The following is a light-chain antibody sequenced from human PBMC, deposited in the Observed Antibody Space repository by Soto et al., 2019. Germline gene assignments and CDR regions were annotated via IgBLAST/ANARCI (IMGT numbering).Light chain of an antibody. CDR2: EFS. V-gene: IGLV2-14*01. Sequence: QSALTQPASVSGSPGQSITISCTGTSSDVGAYNYVSWYQQHPGKVPKLMIYEFSNRPSGVSNRFSGSKSGNTASLTISGLQAEDEADYYCSSYSSSITVLFGGGTKLTGL. CDR3: SSYSSSITVL. CDR1: SSDVGAYNY. J-gene: IGLJ2*01.